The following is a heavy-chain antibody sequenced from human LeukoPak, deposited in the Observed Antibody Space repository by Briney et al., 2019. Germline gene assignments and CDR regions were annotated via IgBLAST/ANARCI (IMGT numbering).Heavy chain of an antibody. Sequence: GASVKDSCKASGYTFTSYYMHWVRQAPGQGLESMGIINPSGGSTSYAQKLQGRVTMTRDTSTSTVYMELSSLRSEDTAVYYCARDLGDSYDSSGYYTPYFDYWGQGTLVTVSS. CDR2: INPSGGST. V-gene: IGHV1-46*01. CDR1: GYTFTSYY. J-gene: IGHJ4*02. CDR3: ARDLGDSYDSSGYYTPYFDY. D-gene: IGHD3-22*01.